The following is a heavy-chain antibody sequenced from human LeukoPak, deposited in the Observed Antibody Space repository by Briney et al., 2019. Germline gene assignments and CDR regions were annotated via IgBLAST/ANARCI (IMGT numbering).Heavy chain of an antibody. Sequence: ASVKVSCKASGYTFTSYGISWVRQAPGQGLEWMGWISAYNGNTNYAQKLQGRVTMSTDTSTSTAYMELTGLRSDDTAVYYCVRDPTNTSGRYAYFDYWGQGTLVTVSS. D-gene: IGHD6-19*01. CDR2: ISAYNGNT. J-gene: IGHJ4*02. CDR1: GYTFTSYG. V-gene: IGHV1-18*01. CDR3: VRDPTNTSGRYAYFDY.